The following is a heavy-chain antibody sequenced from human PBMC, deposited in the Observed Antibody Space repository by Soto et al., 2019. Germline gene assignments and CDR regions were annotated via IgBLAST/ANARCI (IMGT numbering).Heavy chain of an antibody. D-gene: IGHD2-2*01. CDR1: GFTFSSYA. Sequence: GGSLRLSCAASGFTFSSYAMSWVRQAPGKGLEWVSAISGSGGSTYYADSVKGRFTISRDNSKNTLYLQMNSLGAEDTAVYYCAKGFRSSTSCSLHYWGQGTLVTVSS. J-gene: IGHJ4*02. CDR2: ISGSGGST. V-gene: IGHV3-23*01. CDR3: AKGFRSSTSCSLHY.